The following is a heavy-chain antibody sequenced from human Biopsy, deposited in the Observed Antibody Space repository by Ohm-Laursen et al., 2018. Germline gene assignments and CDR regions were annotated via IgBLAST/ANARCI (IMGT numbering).Heavy chain of an antibody. V-gene: IGHV3-7*01. J-gene: IGHJ6*02. Sequence: SLRLSCTASGFTFSSYGMHWVRQARGKGLEWVANIKEDGSEKHYVDSVEGRFTISRDNAKNSLFLQMNSLRAEDTAVYYCARGETYYAFWSDSETLYGMDVWGQGTTVTVSS. D-gene: IGHD3-3*01. CDR1: GFTFSSYG. CDR2: IKEDGSEK. CDR3: ARGETYYAFWSDSETLYGMDV.